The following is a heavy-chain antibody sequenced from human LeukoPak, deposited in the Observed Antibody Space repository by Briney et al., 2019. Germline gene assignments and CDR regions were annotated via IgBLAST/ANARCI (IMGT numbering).Heavy chain of an antibody. V-gene: IGHV4-34*01. CDR1: GGSFSGYY. CDR3: ARRPRRITMVRGVEYDY. J-gene: IGHJ4*02. Sequence: SETLSLTCAVYGGSFSGYYWSWIRQPPGKGLEWIGSIYYSGSTYYNPSLKSRVTISVDTSKNQFSLKLTSVTAADTAVYYCARRPRRITMVRGVEYDYWGQGTLVTVSS. CDR2: IYYSGST. D-gene: IGHD3-10*01.